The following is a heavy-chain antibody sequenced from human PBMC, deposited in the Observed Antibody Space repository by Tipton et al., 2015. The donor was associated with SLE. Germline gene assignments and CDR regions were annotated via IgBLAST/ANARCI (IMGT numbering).Heavy chain of an antibody. CDR2: IGRGFDT. Sequence: SLRLSCAASGFTFSNYDFHWVRQATGKGLEWVSAIGRGFDTYYPASVKGRFTISRENAKNSLYLEMNSLRDGDTAVYYCGRNYGSGRFYHKVDYWGQGILVTVSS. CDR1: GFTFSNYD. J-gene: IGHJ4*02. D-gene: IGHD3-10*01. CDR3: GRNYGSGRFYHKVDY. V-gene: IGHV3-13*01.